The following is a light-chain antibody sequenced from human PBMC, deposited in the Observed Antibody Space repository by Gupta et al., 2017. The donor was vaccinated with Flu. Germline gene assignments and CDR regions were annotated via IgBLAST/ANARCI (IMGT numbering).Light chain of an antibody. CDR2: EV. Sequence: QSALTQPASVSGSLGQSITISCTGTSSDVGAYNYVSWYQQYPGKAPKLLVDEVTSALSDRLSASKSGNTASLTISGLQAADEAHYYCMSDTTSGTLVFGGGTKVTVL. CDR3: MSDTTSGTLV. J-gene: IGLJ2*01. CDR1: SSDVGAYNY. V-gene: IGLV2-14*01.